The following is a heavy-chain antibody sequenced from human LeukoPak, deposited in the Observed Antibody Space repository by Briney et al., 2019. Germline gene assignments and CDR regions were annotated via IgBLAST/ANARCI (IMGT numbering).Heavy chain of an antibody. V-gene: IGHV3-15*01. D-gene: IGHD2-15*01. CDR2: IKSKTDGGTT. Sequence: GGSLRLSCAVSGFTLSNAWMSWVRHAPGKGREWVGRIKSKTDGGTTDYAAPVKGRFTISRGDSKNTLYLQMNSLKTEDTAVYYCTTDFHGGSCYGTFGCDAFDIWGQGTMVTVSS. CDR3: TTDFHGGSCYGTFGCDAFDI. J-gene: IGHJ3*02. CDR1: GFTLSNAW.